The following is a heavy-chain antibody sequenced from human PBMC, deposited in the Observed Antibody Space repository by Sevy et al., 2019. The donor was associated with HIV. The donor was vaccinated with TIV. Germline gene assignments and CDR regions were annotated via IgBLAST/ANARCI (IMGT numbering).Heavy chain of an antibody. CDR3: AKGPRPMITFGGVADF. Sequence: GGSLRLSCATSGFTFSTYGMHWVRQVPVKGLEWVAFIRHDGSTRYYTDSVRGRFTISRDNSRNTLYLQMNSLRTEDTALYYCAKGPRPMITFGGVADFWGQGTLVTVSS. D-gene: IGHD3-16*01. V-gene: IGHV3-30*02. J-gene: IGHJ4*02. CDR2: IRHDGSTR. CDR1: GFTFSTYG.